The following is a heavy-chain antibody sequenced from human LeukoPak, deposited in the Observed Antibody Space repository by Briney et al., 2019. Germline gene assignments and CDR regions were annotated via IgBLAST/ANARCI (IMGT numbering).Heavy chain of an antibody. J-gene: IGHJ4*02. V-gene: IGHV3-33*06. CDR2: IWYDGSNK. CDR3: VKDLSGSYSFDY. CDR1: GFIFSSYG. Sequence: HPGGSLRLSCAASGFIFSSYGMHWVRQAPGKGLEWVAVIWYDGSNKYYADSVKGRFTIPRDNSKNTLYLQMNSLRAEDTAVYYCVKDLSGSYSFDYWGQGTLVTVSS. D-gene: IGHD1-26*01.